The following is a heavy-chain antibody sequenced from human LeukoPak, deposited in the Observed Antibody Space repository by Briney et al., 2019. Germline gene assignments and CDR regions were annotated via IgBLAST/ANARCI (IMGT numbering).Heavy chain of an antibody. D-gene: IGHD3-10*01. J-gene: IGHJ4*02. V-gene: IGHV3-74*01. CDR2: INSAGSTT. Sequence: GGSLRLSCAASGFTFSTYWMHWVRQAPGKGLVWVSRINSAGSTTTYADSVKGRFTISRDNAKNTLYLQMNSLRAEDTAVYYCARVTYYYASGSLVVYYFDYWGQGTLVTVS. CDR3: ARVTYYYASGSLVVYYFDY. CDR1: GFTFSTYW.